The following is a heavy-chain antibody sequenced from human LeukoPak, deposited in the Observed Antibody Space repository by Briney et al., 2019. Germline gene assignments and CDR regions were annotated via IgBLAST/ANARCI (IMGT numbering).Heavy chain of an antibody. CDR1: GCTFTGYY. Sequence: ASVKVSCKASGCTFTGYYMHWVRQAPGQGLEWMGWINPNSGGTNYAQKFQGRVTMTRDTSISTAYMELSRLRSDDTAVYYCARDSVRGYSYGIDFDYWGQGTLVTFSS. J-gene: IGHJ4*02. CDR2: INPNSGGT. D-gene: IGHD5-18*01. CDR3: ARDSVRGYSYGIDFDY. V-gene: IGHV1-2*02.